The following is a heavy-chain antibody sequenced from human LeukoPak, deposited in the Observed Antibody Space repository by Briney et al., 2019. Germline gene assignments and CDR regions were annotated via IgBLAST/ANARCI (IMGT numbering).Heavy chain of an antibody. CDR2: IWYDGSNK. J-gene: IGHJ4*02. D-gene: IGHD5-18*01. CDR3: AREMDTGIRYYFDC. CDR1: GFTFSRYG. Sequence: GGSLRLSCAVSGFTFSRYGMHWVRQAPGKGLEWVAVIWYDGSNKYYADSVKGRFTISRDNSKNTLYLQMNSLRAEDTDVYYCAREMDTGIRYYFDCWGPGTLVTVSS. V-gene: IGHV3-33*01.